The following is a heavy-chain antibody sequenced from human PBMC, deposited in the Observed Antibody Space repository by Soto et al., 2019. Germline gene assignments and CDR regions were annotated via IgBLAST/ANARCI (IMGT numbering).Heavy chain of an antibody. CDR2: IIPIFGTA. Sequence: QVQLVQSGAEVKKPGSSVKVSCKASGGTFSSYAISWVRQAPGQGLEWMGGIIPIFGTANYAQKFQGRVTIXAXXSTSPAYMELSSLRSEDTAVYYCASGKQQLDWFDPWGQGTLVTVSS. CDR1: GGTFSSYA. D-gene: IGHD6-13*01. CDR3: ASGKQQLDWFDP. V-gene: IGHV1-69*12. J-gene: IGHJ5*02.